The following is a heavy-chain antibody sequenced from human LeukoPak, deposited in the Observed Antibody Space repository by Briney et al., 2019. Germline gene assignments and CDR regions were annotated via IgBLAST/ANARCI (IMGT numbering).Heavy chain of an antibody. D-gene: IGHD2/OR15-2a*01. CDR2: ITTSDGNT. V-gene: IGHV3-23*01. CDR3: AKIINTNPSTYFDY. Sequence: GGSLRLSCAASGFTFSSYTMSWVRQAPGKGLEWVSTITTSDGNTYYADSVKGRFTVSRDNSKNTLYLQMNSLRAEDTAVYYCAKIINTNPSTYFDYWGQGTLVTVSS. CDR1: GFTFSSYT. J-gene: IGHJ4*02.